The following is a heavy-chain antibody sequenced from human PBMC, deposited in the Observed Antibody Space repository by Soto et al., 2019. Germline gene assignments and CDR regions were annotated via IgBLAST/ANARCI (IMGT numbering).Heavy chain of an antibody. D-gene: IGHD2-2*01. J-gene: IGHJ6*02. Sequence: ASVKVSCKASGYTFTGYYMHWVRQAPGQGLEWMGWINPNSGGTNYAQKFQGRVTMTRDTSISTAYMELSRLRSDNTAVYYCARGLYDCSSTSCSTRWGMDVWGQGTTVTVSS. V-gene: IGHV1-2*02. CDR1: GYTFTGYY. CDR2: INPNSGGT. CDR3: ARGLYDCSSTSCSTRWGMDV.